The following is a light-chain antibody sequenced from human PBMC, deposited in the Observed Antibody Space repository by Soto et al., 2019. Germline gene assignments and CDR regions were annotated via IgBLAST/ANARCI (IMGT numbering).Light chain of an antibody. CDR3: CSYAGGHTLA. CDR2: DVT. V-gene: IGLV2-11*01. Sequence: QSALTQPRSVSGSPGQSVTISFTGTSSDVGGYNYVSWYQQHPDKAPKVMIYDVTKRPSEVPDRFSGSKSGNTASLTISGLQAEDEADYYCCSYAGGHTLAFGGGTKLTVL. CDR1: SSDVGGYNY. J-gene: IGLJ2*01.